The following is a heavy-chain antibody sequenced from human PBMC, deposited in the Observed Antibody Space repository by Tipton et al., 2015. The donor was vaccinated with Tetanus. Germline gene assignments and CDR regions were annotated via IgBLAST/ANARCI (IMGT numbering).Heavy chain of an antibody. Sequence: QVQLVQSGAEVKMPGTSVRVSCKASGYTFTNYYLHWVRQAPGQVLEWMGIINPGGGSTNYAQKFQGRVTMTRDTSTSTVYMERSSLRSEDTAVYYWARELVGGFFGYWGQGTLVTVSS. CDR3: ARELVGGFFGY. CDR2: INPGGGST. CDR1: GYTFTNYY. V-gene: IGHV1-46*01. D-gene: IGHD1-26*01. J-gene: IGHJ4*02.